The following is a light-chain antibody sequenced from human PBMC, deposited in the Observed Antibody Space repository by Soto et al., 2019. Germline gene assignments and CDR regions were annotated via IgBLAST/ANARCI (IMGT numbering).Light chain of an antibody. CDR1: QGIKNW. CDR3: QQAASFPIT. CDR2: TGS. Sequence: DIQMPQSPSYVSASVGDRVTITCRASQGIKNWLAWYQQKPGKAPNLLIYTGSSLQSGVPSRFSGSGSGTDFTLTINSLQPEDFATYYCQQAASFPITFGQGTLLEIK. J-gene: IGKJ5*01. V-gene: IGKV1-12*01.